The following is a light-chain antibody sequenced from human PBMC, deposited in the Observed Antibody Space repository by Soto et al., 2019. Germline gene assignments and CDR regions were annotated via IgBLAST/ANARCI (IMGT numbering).Light chain of an antibody. CDR3: CSYAGSYTYV. V-gene: IGLV2-11*01. CDR2: DVS. J-gene: IGLJ1*01. CDR1: SSDVGGYNY. Sequence: QSALTQPRSVSGSPGQSVTISCTGTSSDVGGYNYVSWYQQHPGKAPKLMIYDVSKRPSGVPDRFSVSKSGNTASLTISGPQAEDEADYYCCSYAGSYTYVFGTGTKVTVL.